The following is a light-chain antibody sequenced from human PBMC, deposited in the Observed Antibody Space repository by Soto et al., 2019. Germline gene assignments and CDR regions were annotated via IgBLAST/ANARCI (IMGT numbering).Light chain of an antibody. CDR2: GAS. CDR3: QQYGSSQYT. Sequence: EIVLTQSPGTLSLSPGERATLSCRASQSVNNNYLAWYQQKPCQAPRLLIYGASSRATGIPDRFSGSGSGTVFTLTISRLEPEDFAVYYCQQYGSSQYTFGQGTKLEIK. J-gene: IGKJ2*01. CDR1: QSVNNNY. V-gene: IGKV3-20*01.